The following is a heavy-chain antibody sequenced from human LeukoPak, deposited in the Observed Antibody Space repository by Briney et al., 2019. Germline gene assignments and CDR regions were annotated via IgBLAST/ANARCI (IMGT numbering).Heavy chain of an antibody. CDR2: ISYDGNNK. Sequence: PGRSLRLSCAVSGSTFSTYAMHWVRQAPGKGLEWVALISYDGNNKYHADSVKGRFTISRDNSKNTLYLQMNSLRAEDTAVYYCARSYCSSGSCHVDYWGQGTLVTVSS. CDR3: ARSYCSSGSCHVDY. CDR1: GSTFSTYA. J-gene: IGHJ4*02. V-gene: IGHV3-30*04. D-gene: IGHD2-15*01.